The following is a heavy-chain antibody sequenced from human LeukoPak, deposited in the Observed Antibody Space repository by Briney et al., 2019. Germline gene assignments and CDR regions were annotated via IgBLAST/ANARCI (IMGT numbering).Heavy chain of an antibody. Sequence: GGSLRLSCEASGFTFSRYWMHWVRQVPGKGLVWVAHINNPGTGTTYADAVKGRFTISRDNAKNTLYLQMNSLRADDTAIYYCARGSGGFDYWGQGTLITVSS. V-gene: IGHV3-74*01. J-gene: IGHJ4*02. CDR2: INNPGTGT. CDR1: GFTFSRYW. CDR3: ARGSGGFDY. D-gene: IGHD3-3*01.